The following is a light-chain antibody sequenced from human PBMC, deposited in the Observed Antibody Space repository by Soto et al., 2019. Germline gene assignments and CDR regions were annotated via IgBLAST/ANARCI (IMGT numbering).Light chain of an antibody. CDR2: AAS. Sequence: IRMTQSASSLSASVRDTVTITCRASQNIGRYLHWYTQKPGKAPTLLIYAASTLQSVVQSRCSGMISWTDSNRTISSLNPEDFLTYFGQQGYRIFQSVVQGTKVDI. J-gene: IGKJ1*01. V-gene: IGKV1-39*01. CDR3: QQGYRIFQS. CDR1: QNIGRY.